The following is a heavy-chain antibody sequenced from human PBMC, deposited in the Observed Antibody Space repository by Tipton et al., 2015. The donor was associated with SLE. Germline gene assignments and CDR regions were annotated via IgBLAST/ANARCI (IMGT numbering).Heavy chain of an antibody. CDR1: GDSISRYY. D-gene: IGHD6-19*01. V-gene: IGHV4-59*12. CDR2: ISYSGSN. Sequence: GMVKPSETLSLTCTVSGDSISRYYWTWIRQPPGKGLEWVGHISYSGSNSYNPSLESRISISVDRSKNQFSLTLSSVTAADTALYYCARGVGVAVAGVSYFQLWGLGTLVTVSS. CDR3: ARGVGVAVAGVSYFQL. J-gene: IGHJ1*01.